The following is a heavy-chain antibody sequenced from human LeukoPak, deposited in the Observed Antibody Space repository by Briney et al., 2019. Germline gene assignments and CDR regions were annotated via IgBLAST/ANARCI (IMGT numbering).Heavy chain of an antibody. CDR3: KTAYEILSR. CDR1: GFTVSSND. CDR2: IDSGGST. D-gene: IGHD3-9*01. J-gene: IGHJ4*02. V-gene: IGHV3-53*01. Sequence: GGSLRLSCAASGFTVSSNDMSWVRQAPGKGLEGDSVIDSGGSTYYADSVKGRFTISRDNSKNSLYLQMNSLRAEDFFFFKQKTAYEILSRWGQGTLVTVSS.